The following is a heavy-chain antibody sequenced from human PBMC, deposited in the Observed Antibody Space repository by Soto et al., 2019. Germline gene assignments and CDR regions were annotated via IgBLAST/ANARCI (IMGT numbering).Heavy chain of an antibody. CDR3: AHYVSTSPAGWFDP. D-gene: IGHD1-26*01. V-gene: IGHV2-5*02. Sequence: QITLKESGPTLVKPTQTLTLTCTFSGLSISTSGEAVGWIRPPPGKALEWLALIYWDDDKRYNPTLKTRLTITNDTSKNQVVLTLTNMDPVDTSTYYCAHYVSTSPAGWFDPWGQGILVTVSS. J-gene: IGHJ5*02. CDR1: GLSISTSGEA. CDR2: IYWDDDK.